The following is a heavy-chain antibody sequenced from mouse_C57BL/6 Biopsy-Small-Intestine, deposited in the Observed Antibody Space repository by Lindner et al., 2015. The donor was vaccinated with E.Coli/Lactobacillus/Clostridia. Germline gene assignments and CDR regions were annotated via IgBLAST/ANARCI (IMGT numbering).Heavy chain of an antibody. CDR3: ARGITAGFDY. D-gene: IGHD1-2*01. CDR1: GYPFTTYG. Sequence: SVKVSCKASGYPFTTYGVDWVRQAPGRGLEWMGWISTYNGDTYYARNLQGRLTMTVDTSTSTAYMELSGLRSDDTAVYYCARGITAGFDYWGQGTLVTVSS. J-gene: IGHJ4*01. V-gene: IGHV1-20*01. CDR2: ISTYNGDT.